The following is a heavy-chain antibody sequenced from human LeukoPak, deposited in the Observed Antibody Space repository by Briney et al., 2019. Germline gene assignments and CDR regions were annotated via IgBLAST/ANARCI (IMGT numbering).Heavy chain of an antibody. CDR3: ARDAYYYDSSGYYFDY. CDR1: GGSLSSGASY. D-gene: IGHD3-22*01. J-gene: IGHJ4*02. V-gene: IGHV4-30-4*01. Sequence: SETLSLTSTVSGGSLSSGASYWCWIRQPPGKGLAWIGSIYYSGSTYYNPSLKSRVTISVDTSKNQFSLKLSSVTAADTAVYYCARDAYYYDSSGYYFDYWGQGTLVTVSS. CDR2: IYYSGST.